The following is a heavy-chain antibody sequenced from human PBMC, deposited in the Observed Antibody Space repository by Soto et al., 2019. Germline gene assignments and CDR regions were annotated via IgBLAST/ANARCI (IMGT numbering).Heavy chain of an antibody. CDR2: INPNSGAT. CDR1: GYTFTGYF. Sequence: ASVKVSCKASGYTFTGYFIHWVRQAPGQGLEWVGYINPNSGATKYAPRFQGRVTMTSDTSIRTAYMDLSNLRSDDTAVYYCARGAGTIPPHLPWGPGTLVNASS. V-gene: IGHV1-2*02. CDR3: ARGAGTIPPHLP. D-gene: IGHD3-3*01. J-gene: IGHJ5*02.